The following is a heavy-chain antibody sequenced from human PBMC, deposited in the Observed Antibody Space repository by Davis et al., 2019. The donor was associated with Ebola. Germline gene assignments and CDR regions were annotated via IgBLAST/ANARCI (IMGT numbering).Heavy chain of an antibody. V-gene: IGHV2-5*02. Sequence: SGPTLVKPTQTLTLTCTISGFSLSTRGAGVGWIRQPPGKALEWLALIYSDDDKRYSPSLKSRLTITRDTSKNHVVLTMTNMDPVDTATYYCARRAAVTAEFDFWGQGTLVTVSS. CDR1: GFSLSTRGAG. D-gene: IGHD2-21*02. J-gene: IGHJ4*02. CDR2: IYSDDDK. CDR3: ARRAAVTAEFDF.